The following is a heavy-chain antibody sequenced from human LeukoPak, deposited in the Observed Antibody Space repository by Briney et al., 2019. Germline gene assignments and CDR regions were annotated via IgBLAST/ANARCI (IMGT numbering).Heavy chain of an antibody. D-gene: IGHD2-21*01. J-gene: IGHJ1*01. CDR2: IYYSGST. V-gene: IGHV4-59*01. CDR1: GGSISSYY. CDR3: ARGTYSLFQH. Sequence: SETLSLTCTVSGGSISSYYWSWIRQPPGKGLEWIGYIYYSGSTNYNPSLKSRVTISVDTSKNQFSLKLSSVTAADTAVYYRARGTYSLFQHWGQGTLVTVSS.